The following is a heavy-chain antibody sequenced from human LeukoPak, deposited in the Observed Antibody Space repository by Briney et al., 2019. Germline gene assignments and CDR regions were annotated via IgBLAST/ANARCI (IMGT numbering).Heavy chain of an antibody. CDR2: IFSSGLT. V-gene: IGHV4-4*07. D-gene: IGHD2-2*01. CDR3: ARQGSSPFGI. CDR1: DDFNKNYY. Sequence: SETLSLTCTASDDFNKNYYWNWVRQAAGKGLEWIGRIFSSGLTNYNPSLKSRVTISVDTSKNQSSLKLSSVTAADTAVYYCARQGSSPFGIWGQGTMVTVSS. J-gene: IGHJ3*02.